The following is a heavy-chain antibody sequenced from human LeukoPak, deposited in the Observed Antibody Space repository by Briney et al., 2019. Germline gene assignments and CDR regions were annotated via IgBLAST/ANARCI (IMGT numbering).Heavy chain of an antibody. D-gene: IGHD2-8*02. CDR1: GYTFTSYG. J-gene: IGHJ4*02. V-gene: IGHV1-18*04. CDR2: ISAYNGNT. CDR3: ASVLPGGWWYFDY. Sequence: ASVKVSCKASGYTFTSYGISWVRQAPGRGLEWMGWISAYNGNTNYAQKLQGRVTMTTDTSTSTAYMEPRSLRSDDTAVYYCASVLPGGWWYFDYWGQGTLVTVSS.